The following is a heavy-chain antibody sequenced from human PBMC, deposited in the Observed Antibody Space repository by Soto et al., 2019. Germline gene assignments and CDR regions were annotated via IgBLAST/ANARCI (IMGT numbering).Heavy chain of an antibody. D-gene: IGHD4-17*01. J-gene: IGHJ6*01. CDR1: GYTFTGYY. CDR2: INPNSGGT. V-gene: IGHV1-2*02. CDR3: AGALNYGGFYYYGMDV. Sequence: ASLNVSCKASGYTFTGYYMHWVRQAPGQGLEWMGWINPNSGGTNYAQKFQGRVTMTRDTSISTAYMELSRLRSDDTAVYYCAGALNYGGFYYYGMDVWGQVNTVTV.